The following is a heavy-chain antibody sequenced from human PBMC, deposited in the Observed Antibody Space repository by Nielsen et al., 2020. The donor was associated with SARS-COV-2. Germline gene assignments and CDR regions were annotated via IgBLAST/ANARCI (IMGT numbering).Heavy chain of an antibody. V-gene: IGHV4-4*02. Sequence: SETLSLTCAVSGGSISSSNWWSWVRQPPGKGLEWIGEIYHSGSTNYNPSLKSRVTISVDKSKNQFSLKLSSVTAADTAVYYCARLLRLRSGYYYFDYWGQGTLVTVSS. J-gene: IGHJ4*02. D-gene: IGHD5-12*01. CDR3: ARLLRLRSGYYYFDY. CDR1: GGSISSSNW. CDR2: IYHSGST.